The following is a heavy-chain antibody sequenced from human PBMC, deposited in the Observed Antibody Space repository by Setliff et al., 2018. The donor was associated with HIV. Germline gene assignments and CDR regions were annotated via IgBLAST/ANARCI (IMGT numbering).Heavy chain of an antibody. D-gene: IGHD1-26*01. Sequence: PSETLSLTCTVSGYSISSGYYWGWIRQPPGKGLERIGSIYHSGITYYNSSLKSRVTISVDTSKSQFSLNLTSVTAADTAVYYCARLGYSGSLVGAFDIWGQGTMVTVSS. J-gene: IGHJ3*02. CDR2: IYHSGIT. V-gene: IGHV4-38-2*02. CDR3: ARLGYSGSLVGAFDI. CDR1: GYSISSGYY.